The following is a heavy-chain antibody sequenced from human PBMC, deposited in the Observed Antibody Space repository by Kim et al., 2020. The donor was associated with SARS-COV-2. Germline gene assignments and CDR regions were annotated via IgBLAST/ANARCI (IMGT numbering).Heavy chain of an antibody. Sequence: GGSLRLSCAASGFTFSSYGMHWVRQAPGKGLEWVAVISYDGSNKYYADSVKGRFTISRDNSKNTLYLQMNSLRAEDTAVYYCAKRPRYSSGWYGTLDFDYWGQGTLVTVSS. CDR2: ISYDGSNK. V-gene: IGHV3-30*18. D-gene: IGHD6-19*01. J-gene: IGHJ4*02. CDR1: GFTFSSYG. CDR3: AKRPRYSSGWYGTLDFDY.